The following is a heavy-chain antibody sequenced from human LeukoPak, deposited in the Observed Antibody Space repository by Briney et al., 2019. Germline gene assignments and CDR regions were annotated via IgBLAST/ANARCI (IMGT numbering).Heavy chain of an antibody. Sequence: GGSLRPSCAASGFTFSSNAMSWVRQAPGKGLEWVSAISDSGGSTYDADSVKGRFAISRDNSKNTLYLQMNSLRAEDTAVYYCAKDTSIGRYCTNGVCSPFDYWGQGTLVTVSS. CDR2: ISDSGGST. J-gene: IGHJ4*02. CDR3: AKDTSIGRYCTNGVCSPFDY. CDR1: GFTFSSNA. V-gene: IGHV3-23*01. D-gene: IGHD2-8*01.